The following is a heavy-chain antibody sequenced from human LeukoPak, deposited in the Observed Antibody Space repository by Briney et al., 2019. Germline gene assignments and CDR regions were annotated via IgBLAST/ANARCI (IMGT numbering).Heavy chain of an antibody. D-gene: IGHD3-22*01. CDR3: ARDRSDSSGYFYYYYGMDV. V-gene: IGHV1-3*01. CDR1: GYTFTSYA. Sequence: ASVKVSRKASGYTFTSYAMHWVRQAPGQRLEWMGWINAGNGNTKYSQKFQGRVTITRDTSASTAYMELSSLRSEDTAVYYCARDRSDSSGYFYYYYGMDVWGQGTTVTVSS. CDR2: INAGNGNT. J-gene: IGHJ6*02.